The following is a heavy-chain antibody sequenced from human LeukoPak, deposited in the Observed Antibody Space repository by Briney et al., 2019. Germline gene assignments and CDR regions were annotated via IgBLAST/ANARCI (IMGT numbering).Heavy chain of an antibody. V-gene: IGHV4-59*01. D-gene: IGHD2-2*01. CDR2: IYYSGST. Sequence: SETLSLTCTVSGGSISSYYWSWIRQPPGKGLEWIGYIYYSGSTNYNPSLKSRVTISADTSRNQFSLKLTSVTAADTAVYYCARGVPNCSRTSCYFNYWGQGTLVSVSS. CDR3: ARGVPNCSRTSCYFNY. J-gene: IGHJ4*02. CDR1: GGSISSYY.